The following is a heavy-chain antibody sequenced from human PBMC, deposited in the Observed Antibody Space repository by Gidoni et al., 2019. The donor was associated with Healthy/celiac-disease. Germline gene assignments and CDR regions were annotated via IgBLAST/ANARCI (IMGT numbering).Heavy chain of an antibody. CDR1: GFTFSSYA. D-gene: IGHD3-10*01. CDR3: ALDVGRLDYYGMDV. CDR2: ISYDGSNK. V-gene: IGHV3-30-3*01. Sequence: QVQLVESGGGVVEPGRSLRLSCAASGFTFSSYAMHWVRQAPGKGLGWVAVISYDGSNKYSADSLKGRFTISRDNSKNTLYLQMNSLRAEDTAVYYCALDVGRLDYYGMDVWGQGTTVTVSS. J-gene: IGHJ6*02.